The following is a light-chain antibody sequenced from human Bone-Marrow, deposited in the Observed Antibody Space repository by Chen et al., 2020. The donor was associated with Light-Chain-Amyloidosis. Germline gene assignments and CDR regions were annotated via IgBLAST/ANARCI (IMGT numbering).Light chain of an antibody. CDR1: QSLLSSSNNKNF. V-gene: IGKV4-1*01. Sequence: DIVMTQSPASLAVSLGERATMNCKSSQSLLSSSNNKNFLAWFQQKQGQPPKMLISWASTLESGIPYRFSVSGSATDFTLTIINLQAGDVAVYYCQRFYSAPLSFGGGTKVEIK. CDR3: QRFYSAPLS. J-gene: IGKJ4*01. CDR2: WAS.